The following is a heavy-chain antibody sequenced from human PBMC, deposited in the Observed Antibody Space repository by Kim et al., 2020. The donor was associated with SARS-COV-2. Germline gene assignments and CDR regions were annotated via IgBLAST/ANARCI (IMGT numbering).Heavy chain of an antibody. CDR1: GGSFSGYY. Sequence: SETLSLTCAVYGGSFSGYYWSWIRQPQGKGLEGIGEINHSGSTNYNPSLKSRFTISVDTSKNQFSLKLTSVTAADTAVYYCARGLRYFDWLFSYWYFDLWGRGTLVTVSS. D-gene: IGHD3-9*01. CDR2: INHSGST. J-gene: IGHJ2*01. V-gene: IGHV4-34*01. CDR3: ARGLRYFDWLFSYWYFDL.